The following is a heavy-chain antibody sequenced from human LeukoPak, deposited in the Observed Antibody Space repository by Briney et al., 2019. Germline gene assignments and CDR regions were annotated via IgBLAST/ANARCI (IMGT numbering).Heavy chain of an antibody. CDR1: GFTFTTDP. Sequence: GGSLRLSCAASGFTFTTDPMHGVRQTPGKGLEWLGVLSYDGTDWYYADSVRGRFTISRDNSKKTLYLQMNSLTREDTAVYYCARGTPAVAGIDYWGLGTLVTVSS. J-gene: IGHJ4*02. D-gene: IGHD6-19*01. CDR2: LSYDGTDW. CDR3: ARGTPAVAGIDY. V-gene: IGHV3-30*04.